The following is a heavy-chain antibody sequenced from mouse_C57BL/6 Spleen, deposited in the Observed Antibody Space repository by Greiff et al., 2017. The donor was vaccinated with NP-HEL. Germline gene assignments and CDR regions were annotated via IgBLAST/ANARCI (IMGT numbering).Heavy chain of an antibody. CDR3: ARTNWDVRGYFDV. V-gene: IGHV1-81*01. D-gene: IGHD4-1*01. Sequence: VQLQQSGAELARPGASVKLSCKASGYTFTSYGISWVKQRTGQGLEWIGEIYPRSGNTYYNEKFKGKATLTADKSSSTAYMELRSLTSEDSAVYFCARTNWDVRGYFDVWGTGTTVTVSS. CDR1: GYTFTSYG. J-gene: IGHJ1*03. CDR2: IYPRSGNT.